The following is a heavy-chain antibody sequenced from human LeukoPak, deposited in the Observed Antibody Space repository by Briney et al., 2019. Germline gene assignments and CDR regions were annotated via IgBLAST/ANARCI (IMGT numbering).Heavy chain of an antibody. Sequence: PGGSLRLSCAASGFTFDDYGMSWVRQAPGKGLEWVSGINWNGGSTGYADSVKGRFTISRDNAKNSLYLQMNSLRAEDTALYYCAREDYYYGSGCPLGAFDIWGQGTMVTVSS. J-gene: IGHJ3*02. V-gene: IGHV3-20*04. CDR3: AREDYYYGSGCPLGAFDI. CDR1: GFTFDDYG. D-gene: IGHD3-10*01. CDR2: INWNGGST.